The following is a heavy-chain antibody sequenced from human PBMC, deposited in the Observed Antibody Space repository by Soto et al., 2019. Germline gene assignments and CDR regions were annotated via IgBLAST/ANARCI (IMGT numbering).Heavy chain of an antibody. Sequence: QVELVQSGTEVKKPGASVKVSCKASGYTFTRFGISWVRQAPGQGLEWMGWISAFNGATNYAQKFQDRITMTTDTPTGTAYMALSRLRSDDTAGYYCARLYSSGWPLSDSAYWGQGTLVTVSS. CDR1: GYTFTRFG. CDR2: ISAFNGAT. J-gene: IGHJ4*02. D-gene: IGHD6-19*01. CDR3: ARLYSSGWPLSDSAY. V-gene: IGHV1-18*01.